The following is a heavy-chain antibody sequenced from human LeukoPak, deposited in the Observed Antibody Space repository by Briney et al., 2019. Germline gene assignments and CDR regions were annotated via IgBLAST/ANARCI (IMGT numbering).Heavy chain of an antibody. D-gene: IGHD3-22*01. J-gene: IGHJ4*02. Sequence: GGSLRLSCVASGFTFSSYSINWVRQAPGKGLEWVSSISSSSNYIYYADSVKGRFTISRDNAKNSLYLQMNSLRAEDTAVYYCARDPYYYDSSGPYWGQGTLVTVSS. CDR3: ARDPYYYDSSGPY. V-gene: IGHV3-21*01. CDR2: ISSSSNYI. CDR1: GFTFSSYS.